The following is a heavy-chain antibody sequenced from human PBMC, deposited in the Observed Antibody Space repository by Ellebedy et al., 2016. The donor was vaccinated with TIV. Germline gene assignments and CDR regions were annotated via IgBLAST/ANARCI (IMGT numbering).Heavy chain of an antibody. V-gene: IGHV4-59*01. CDR2: IYYSGST. J-gene: IGHJ5*02. CDR1: GGSFSGYY. D-gene: IGHD3-10*01. CDR3: ARDYGSGSYYPLFDP. Sequence: SETLSLXCAVYGGSFSGYYWSWIRQPPGKGLEWIGYIYYSGSTNYNPSLKSRVTISLDTSKNQFSLKLSSVTAADTAVYYCARDYGSGSYYPLFDPWGQGTLVTVSS.